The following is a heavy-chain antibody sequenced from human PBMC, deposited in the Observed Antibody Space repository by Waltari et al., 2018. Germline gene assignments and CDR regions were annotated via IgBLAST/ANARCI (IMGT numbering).Heavy chain of an antibody. V-gene: IGHV1-69*08. CDR1: GGTFSSSA. CDR2: IIPIFGTA. CDR3: ARDRGAAAGTSHAFDI. D-gene: IGHD6-13*01. Sequence: QVQLVQSGAEVKKPGSSVKVSCKASGGTFSSSAISWVRQAPGQGLEWMGRIIPIFGTANYAQKFQGRVTITADKSTSTAYMELSSLRSEDTAVYYCARDRGAAAGTSHAFDIWGQGTMVTVSS. J-gene: IGHJ3*02.